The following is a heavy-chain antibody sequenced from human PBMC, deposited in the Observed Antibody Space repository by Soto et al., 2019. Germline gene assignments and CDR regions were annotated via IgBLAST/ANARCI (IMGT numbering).Heavy chain of an antibody. D-gene: IGHD2-2*03. CDR2: INHSGST. CDR3: ARSVDIVVVPAASYYMDV. Sequence: PSETLSLTCGVYGGAFSGYYWSWIRQPPGKGLEWIGEINHSGSTNYNPSLKSRVTISVDTSKYQFSLKLSSVTAADTAVYYCARSVDIVVVPAASYYMDVWGKGTTVTVS. V-gene: IGHV4-34*01. CDR1: GGAFSGYY. J-gene: IGHJ6*03.